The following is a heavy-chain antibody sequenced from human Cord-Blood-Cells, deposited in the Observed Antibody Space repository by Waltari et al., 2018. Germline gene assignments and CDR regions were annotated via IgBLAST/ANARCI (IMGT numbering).Heavy chain of an antibody. Sequence: QVQLVQSGAEVKKPGASVKVSCKAYGYNFTGYYWHWVRQAPGQGREWMGWINPNSGGTNYAQKFQGRVTMTRDTSISTAYMELSRLRSDDTAVYYCARDNILVLGDFDYWGQGTLVTVSS. CDR3: ARDNILVLGDFDY. CDR1: GYNFTGYY. D-gene: IGHD3-3*01. CDR2: INPNSGGT. J-gene: IGHJ4*02. V-gene: IGHV1-2*02.